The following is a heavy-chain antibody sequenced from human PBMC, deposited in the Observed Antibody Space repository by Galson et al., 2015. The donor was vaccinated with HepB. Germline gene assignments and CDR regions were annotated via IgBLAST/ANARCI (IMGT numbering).Heavy chain of an antibody. V-gene: IGHV2-70*11. J-gene: IGHJ6*02. Sequence: PALVKPTQTLTLTCTFSGFSLSTPGMCVNWIRQPPGKALEWLARIDWDDDKYYSTSLKTRLTISKDTSKNQVVLTMTKMDPVDTATYYCARIGGGRYGEAMDVWGQGTTVTVSS. D-gene: IGHD4-17*01. CDR1: GFSLSTPGMC. CDR3: ARIGGGRYGEAMDV. CDR2: IDWDDDK.